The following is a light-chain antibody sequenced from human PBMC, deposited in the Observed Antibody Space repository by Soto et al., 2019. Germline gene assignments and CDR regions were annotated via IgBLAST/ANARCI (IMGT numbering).Light chain of an antibody. Sequence: GSTLSPGTLSLSPGERATLSSRASQSVSNNYLAWYQQKPGQAPRLLIYGASNRATGIPDRFSGSGSGTDFTLTISRLEPEDFAVYYCQQYGSSGTFGQGTKVDIK. CDR1: QSVSNNY. J-gene: IGKJ1*01. CDR2: GAS. CDR3: QQYGSSGT. V-gene: IGKV3-20*01.